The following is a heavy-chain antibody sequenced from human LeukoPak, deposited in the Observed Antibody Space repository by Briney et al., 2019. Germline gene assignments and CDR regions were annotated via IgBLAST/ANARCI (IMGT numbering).Heavy chain of an antibody. Sequence: ASVKVSCKASGYTFTSYYMHWVRQAPGQGLEWMGIINPSGGSISYAQKFQGRVTMTRDTSTSTAYMELSSLRSDDTAVYYCARGPPNWGYDYWGPGTLVTVSS. J-gene: IGHJ4*02. CDR2: INPSGGSI. D-gene: IGHD7-27*01. CDR3: ARGPPNWGYDY. V-gene: IGHV1-46*01. CDR1: GYTFTSYY.